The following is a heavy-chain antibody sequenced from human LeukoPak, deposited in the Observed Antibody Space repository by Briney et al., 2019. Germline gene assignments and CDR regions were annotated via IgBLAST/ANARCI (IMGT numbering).Heavy chain of an antibody. CDR2: ISSSSSYI. D-gene: IGHD1-7*01. CDR1: GFTFSSYS. CDR3: ARAHNWKYGSFDF. J-gene: IGHJ4*02. Sequence: GGSLRLSCAASGFTFSSYSMNWVRQAPGKGLEWVSCISSSSSYIYYADSVKGRFTISRDDAKNSLYLQMNSLRAEDTAVYYCARAHNWKYGSFDFWGQGTLVTVSS. V-gene: IGHV3-21*01.